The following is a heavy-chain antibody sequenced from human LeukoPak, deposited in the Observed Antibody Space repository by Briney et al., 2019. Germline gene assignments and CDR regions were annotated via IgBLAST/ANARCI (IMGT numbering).Heavy chain of an antibody. CDR3: ARGPYGGNSGEYFQH. CDR2: MRDDGSEE. J-gene: IGHJ1*01. D-gene: IGHD4-23*01. Sequence: GGSLRLSCAASGFTFSSYAMSWVRQAPGKGLEWVANMRDDGSEEFYVNSVKGRFTISRDNAKNSLYLQMDSLRAEDTAVYYCARGPYGGNSGEYFQHWGQGTLVTVSS. CDR1: GFTFSSYA. V-gene: IGHV3-7*01.